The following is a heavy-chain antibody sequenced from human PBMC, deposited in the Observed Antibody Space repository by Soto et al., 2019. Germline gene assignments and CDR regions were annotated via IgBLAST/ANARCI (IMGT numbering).Heavy chain of an antibody. Sequence: EVQLLESGGGLVKPGGSLRLSCAASGFAFGRYALSWVRQAPGKGLEWVSAVGGSVDSKSYADSVKGRFTISRDDPTNTLFLEMNSLRPEDTAIYFCARDQISGWYDNWGQGTLVTVSS. J-gene: IGHJ5*02. CDR1: GFAFGRYA. V-gene: IGHV3-23*01. D-gene: IGHD6-19*01. CDR2: VGGSVDSK. CDR3: ARDQISGWYDN.